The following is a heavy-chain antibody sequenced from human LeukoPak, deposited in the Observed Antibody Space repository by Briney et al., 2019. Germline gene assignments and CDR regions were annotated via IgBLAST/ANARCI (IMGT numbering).Heavy chain of an antibody. CDR3: AIGGRTGGYIYSFDY. CDR1: GGTISRFY. Sequence: ASETLSPTCTFSGGTISRFYWSWIRQPPGQGLEWIGNVHYSGTTNYSPSLKSRVTISVDSSKKQFSLKLTSVTAADTAAYYCAIGGRTGGYIYSFDYWGLGTLVTVSS. CDR2: VHYSGTT. J-gene: IGHJ4*02. V-gene: IGHV4-59*01. D-gene: IGHD1-26*01.